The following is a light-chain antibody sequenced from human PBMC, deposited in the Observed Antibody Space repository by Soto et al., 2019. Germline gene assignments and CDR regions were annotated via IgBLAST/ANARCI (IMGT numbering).Light chain of an antibody. Sequence: QSALTQPASVSGSPGQSITVSCTGTSSDVGGYDYVSWYQQHPDKAPKLLIYGVSIRPSVVSNRFSGSKSGNTASLTISGLQAEDEADYYCTSYTSTNTYVVFGGGTKLTVL. V-gene: IGLV2-14*03. CDR1: SSDVGGYDY. J-gene: IGLJ2*01. CDR2: GVS. CDR3: TSYTSTNTYVV.